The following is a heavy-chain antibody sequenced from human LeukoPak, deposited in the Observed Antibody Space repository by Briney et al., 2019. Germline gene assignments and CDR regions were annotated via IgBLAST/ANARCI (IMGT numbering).Heavy chain of an antibody. CDR2: ISSSGSTK. CDR3: ARGGLSIMGY. CDR1: GITFSSYS. Sequence: GGSLRLSCGASGITFSSYSMNWVRQAPGKGLEWVSYISSSGSTKYYADSVKGRFTISRDNARDSLYLQMNSLRAEDTAVYFCARGGLSIMGYWGQGTLVTVSS. D-gene: IGHD2/OR15-2a*01. V-gene: IGHV3-48*01. J-gene: IGHJ4*02.